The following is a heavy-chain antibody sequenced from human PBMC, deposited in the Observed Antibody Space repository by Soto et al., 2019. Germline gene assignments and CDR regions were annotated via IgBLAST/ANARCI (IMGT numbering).Heavy chain of an antibody. Sequence: EVQLLESGGGLVQPGGSLRLSCAASGFTFSSYAMAWVRQAPGKGLEWVSTIRASGTSTYYADPVEGRFSISRDNSKNTLYLQMNSLRAEDTAVYYCAKEWSDARTREKCGLVDYWGQGALVTVSS. CDR2: IRASGTST. D-gene: IGHD2-8*01. CDR1: GFTFSSYA. V-gene: IGHV3-23*01. CDR3: AKEWSDARTREKCGLVDY. J-gene: IGHJ4*02.